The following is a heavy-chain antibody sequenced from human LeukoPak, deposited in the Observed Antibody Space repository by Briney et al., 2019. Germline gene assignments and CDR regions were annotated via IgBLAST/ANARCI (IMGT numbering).Heavy chain of an antibody. Sequence: GESLRLSCAASGFTFSSYSMNWVRQAPGKGLEWVSSISSSSSYIYYADSVKGRFTISRDNAKNSLYLQMDSLRAEDTAVYYCARGYCSSTRCFDPWGQGTLVTVSS. CDR3: ARGYCSSTRCFDP. V-gene: IGHV3-21*01. D-gene: IGHD2-2*01. CDR2: ISSSSSYI. CDR1: GFTFSSYS. J-gene: IGHJ5*02.